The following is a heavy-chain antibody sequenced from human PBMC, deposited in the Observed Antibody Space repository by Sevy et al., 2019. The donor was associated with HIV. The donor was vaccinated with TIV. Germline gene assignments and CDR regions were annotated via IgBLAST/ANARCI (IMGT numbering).Heavy chain of an antibody. D-gene: IGHD6-25*01. CDR3: ARAAAEYYYGMDA. CDR1: GVSISGYY. Sequence: SETLSLTCTVSGVSISGYYWSWIRQSPGKGLEWIGYIYYSGMTNYNPSSKVRVTISANTSKNQFSLKLNSVTAADTAVYYCARAAAEYYYGMDAWGQGTKVTVSS. V-gene: IGHV4-59*01. CDR2: IYYSGMT. J-gene: IGHJ6*02.